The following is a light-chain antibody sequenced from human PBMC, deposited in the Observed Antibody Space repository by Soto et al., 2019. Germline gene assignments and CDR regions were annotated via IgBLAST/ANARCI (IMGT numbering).Light chain of an antibody. CDR1: QSVSHY. V-gene: IGKV3-11*01. CDR3: QQRSEWPLCT. J-gene: IGKJ2*02. CDR2: DVS. Sequence: EIILTQSPATLSLSPGDRATLSCRASQSVSHYLAWYQQKPGQAPGLLIYDVSNRATGIPARFSGSGSGTAFTLTISSLEPEDFAVYFCQQRSEWPLCTFGQGTKLEIK.